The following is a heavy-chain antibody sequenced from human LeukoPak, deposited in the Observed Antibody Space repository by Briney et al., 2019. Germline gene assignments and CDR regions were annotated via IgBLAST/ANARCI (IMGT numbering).Heavy chain of an antibody. CDR1: GGSISSYY. Sequence: PSETLSLTCTVSGGSISSYYWSWIRQPPGKGLEWIGYIYYSGSTNYNPSLKSRVTMSVDTSKNQFSLKLSSVTAADTAVYYCARYAVRGVYYGMDVWGQGTTVTVSS. D-gene: IGHD3-10*01. CDR2: IYYSGST. CDR3: ARYAVRGVYYGMDV. J-gene: IGHJ6*02. V-gene: IGHV4-59*01.